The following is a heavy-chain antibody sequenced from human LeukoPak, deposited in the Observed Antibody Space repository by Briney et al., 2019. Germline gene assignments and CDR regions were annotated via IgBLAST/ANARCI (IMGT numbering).Heavy chain of an antibody. D-gene: IGHD2-15*01. Sequence: KPSETLSLTCTVSGGPINSYYWSWIRQPPGKGLEWIGYIYYSGSTNYNPSLKSRVTISVDTSKNQFSLKLSSVTAADTAVYYCARGRGGGGSSNNWFDPWGQGTLVTVSS. V-gene: IGHV4-59*01. CDR3: ARGRGGGGSSNNWFDP. CDR1: GGPINSYY. J-gene: IGHJ5*02. CDR2: IYYSGST.